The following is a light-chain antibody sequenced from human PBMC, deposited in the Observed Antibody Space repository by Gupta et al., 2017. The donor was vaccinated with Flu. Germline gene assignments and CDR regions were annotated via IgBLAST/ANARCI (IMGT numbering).Light chain of an antibody. CDR3: QQYNSYVWT. CDR2: KAS. J-gene: IGKJ1*01. V-gene: IGKV1-5*03. Sequence: DIQMTQSPSTLSASVGDRVTITCRARQSISSWLAWYQQKPGKAPKLLIYKASSLESGVPSRFSGSGSGTEFTLTISSLQPDDFATYYCQQYNSYVWTFGQGTKVEIK. CDR1: QSISSW.